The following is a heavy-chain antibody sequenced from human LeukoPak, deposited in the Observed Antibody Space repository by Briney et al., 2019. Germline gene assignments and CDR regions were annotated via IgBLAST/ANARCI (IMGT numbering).Heavy chain of an antibody. CDR1: GFTFSDYE. J-gene: IGHJ4*02. CDR2: ISISGTTI. Sequence: GGSLRLSCAASGFTFSDYEMNWVRQAPGKGLEWLSHISISGTTIHYADSVKGRFTISRDNAKNSLYLQMNSLRAGDTAVYHCARTIEMATISYFDYWGQGTLVTVSS. D-gene: IGHD5-24*01. V-gene: IGHV3-48*03. CDR3: ARTIEMATISYFDY.